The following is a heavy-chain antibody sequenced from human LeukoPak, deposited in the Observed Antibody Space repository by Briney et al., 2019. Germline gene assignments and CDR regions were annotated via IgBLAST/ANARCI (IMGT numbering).Heavy chain of an antibody. V-gene: IGHV4-34*01. J-gene: IGHJ3*02. CDR2: INHSGST. Sequence: SETLSLTCAVYGGSFSGYYWSWIRQPPGKGLEWIGEINHSGSTNYNPSLKSRVTISVDTSKNQFSLKLSSVTAADTAVYYCARRRTPRRAFDIWAKGQWSPSLQ. CDR3: ARRRTPRRAFDI. CDR1: GGSFSGYY. D-gene: IGHD2-2*01.